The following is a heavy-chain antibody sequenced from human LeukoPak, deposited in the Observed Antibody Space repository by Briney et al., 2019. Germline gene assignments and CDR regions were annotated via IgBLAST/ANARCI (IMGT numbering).Heavy chain of an antibody. J-gene: IGHJ4*02. CDR3: ARVPGMGTMRPLGY. D-gene: IGHD1-26*01. V-gene: IGHV1-3*01. Sequence: ASVKVSCKASGYTFTSYAMHWVRQAPGQRLEWMGWINAGNGNTKYSQKFQGRVTITRDTSASTAYMELSSLRSEGTAVYYCARVPGMGTMRPLGYWGQGTLVTVSS. CDR2: INAGNGNT. CDR1: GYTFTSYA.